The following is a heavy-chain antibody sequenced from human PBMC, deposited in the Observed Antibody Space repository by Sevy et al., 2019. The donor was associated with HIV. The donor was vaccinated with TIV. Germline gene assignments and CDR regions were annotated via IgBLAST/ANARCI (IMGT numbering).Heavy chain of an antibody. D-gene: IGHD4-17*01. CDR3: ARAPFYGDYAFDY. J-gene: IGHJ4*02. CDR1: GFTFSSYW. CDR2: INSDGSST. Sequence: GGSLRLSCAASGFTFSSYWMHWVRQAPGKGLVWVSRINSDGSSTSYADSVKGRFTISRDNSKNTLYLQMNSLRAEDTAVYYCARAPFYGDYAFDYWGQGTLVTVSS. V-gene: IGHV3-74*01.